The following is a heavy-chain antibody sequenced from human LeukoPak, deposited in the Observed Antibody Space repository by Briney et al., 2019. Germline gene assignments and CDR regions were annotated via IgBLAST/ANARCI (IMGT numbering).Heavy chain of an antibody. CDR3: ARVLPGYFAFDI. CDR2: IYYRWST. V-gene: IGHV4-30-4*01. D-gene: IGHD2-21*01. CDR1: GGSISSGDYY. J-gene: IGHJ3*02. Sequence: SQTLSLTCTVSGGSISSGDYYWSWIRQPPGKGLEWIGYIYYRWSTYYNPSLKSRVTISVDTSKNQFSLKLSSVTAADTAVYYCARVLPGYFAFDIWGQGTMVTVSS.